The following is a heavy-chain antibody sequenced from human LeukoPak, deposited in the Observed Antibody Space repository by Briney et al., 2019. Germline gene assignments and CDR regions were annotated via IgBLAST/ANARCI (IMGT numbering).Heavy chain of an antibody. CDR2: IGGSDGRT. Sequence: GGSLRLSCAASGFPFSTYAMSWVRQAPGKGLEWVSLIGGSDGRTRYADSVKGRFTISRDNSKNTLYLQMNSLRVEDTAVYYCAKNGGSQCYSHLDSWGQGTLVTVSS. CDR1: GFPFSTYA. CDR3: AKNGGSQCYSHLDS. D-gene: IGHD2-15*01. V-gene: IGHV3-23*01. J-gene: IGHJ4*02.